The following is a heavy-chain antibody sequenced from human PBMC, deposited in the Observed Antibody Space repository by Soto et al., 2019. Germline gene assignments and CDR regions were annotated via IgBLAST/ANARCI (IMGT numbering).Heavy chain of an antibody. D-gene: IGHD3-22*01. V-gene: IGHV4-4*02. Sequence: QVQLQESGPGLVKPSGTLSLTCAVSGDSMRSNNWWSWVRQPPGKGLEWIGEIYHSGTTNYNPSLKSRVTLSVDKSKNQFSLRLNSVTAADTAFYYCVRGGYDSSGYYFRLDYWGQGTLVTVSS. J-gene: IGHJ4*02. CDR1: GDSMRSNNW. CDR3: VRGGYDSSGYYFRLDY. CDR2: IYHSGTT.